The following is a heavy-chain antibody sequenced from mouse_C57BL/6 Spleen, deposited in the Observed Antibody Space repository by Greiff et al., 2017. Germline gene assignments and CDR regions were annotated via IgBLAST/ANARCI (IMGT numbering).Heavy chain of an antibody. J-gene: IGHJ2*01. Sequence: QVQLQQSGAELVRPGTSVKVSCKASGYAFTNYLIEWVKQRPGQGLEWIGVINPGSGGTNYNEKFKGKAPLTADKSSSTAYIQLSSRTSEDSAVSFCARNYGSENFCYWGQGITLTVSS. CDR1: GYAFTNYL. V-gene: IGHV1-54*01. CDR3: ARNYGSENFCY. CDR2: INPGSGGT. D-gene: IGHD1-1*01.